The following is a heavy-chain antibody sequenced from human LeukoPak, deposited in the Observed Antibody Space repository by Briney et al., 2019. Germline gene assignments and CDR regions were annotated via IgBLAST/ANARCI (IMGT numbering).Heavy chain of an antibody. D-gene: IGHD6-6*01. V-gene: IGHV4-39*07. Sequence: SETLSLTCTVSGGSISSSSYYWGWIRQPPGKGLEWIGSIYYSGSTYYNPSLKSRVTMSVDTSKNQFSLKLSSVTAADTAVYYCARKSIAARPPRGYFDYWGQGTLVTVSS. CDR2: IYYSGST. CDR1: GGSISSSSYY. CDR3: ARKSIAARPPRGYFDY. J-gene: IGHJ4*02.